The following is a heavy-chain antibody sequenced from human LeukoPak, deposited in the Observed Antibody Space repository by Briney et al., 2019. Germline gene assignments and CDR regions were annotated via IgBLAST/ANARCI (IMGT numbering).Heavy chain of an antibody. J-gene: IGHJ5*02. V-gene: IGHV1-46*01. CDR3: ARDSEQWLVRAVWFDP. CDR1: GYTFTKYY. CDR2: SSPSDGGT. Sequence: ASVKVSCKASGYTFTKYYMHWVRQAPGQGLEWMGISSPSDGGTTYARKFQGRVTMTRDTSTSTAYMELRSLRSDDTAVYYCARDSEQWLVRAVWFDPWGQGTLVTVSS. D-gene: IGHD6-19*01.